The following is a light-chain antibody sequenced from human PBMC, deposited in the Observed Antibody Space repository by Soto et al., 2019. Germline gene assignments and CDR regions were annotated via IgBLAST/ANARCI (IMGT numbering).Light chain of an antibody. V-gene: IGLV2-14*03. J-gene: IGLJ1*01. CDR3: SSFTSSMTNV. Sequence: QSVLTQPASVSGSPGQSITISCTGTSSDVGGYNSVSWYQVHPGKAPKLILYDFGDRPSGVSYRFSDSKSGNTASLTISGIQAADEADYFCSSFTSSMTNVFGSGTKLTVL. CDR2: DFG. CDR1: SSDVGGYNS.